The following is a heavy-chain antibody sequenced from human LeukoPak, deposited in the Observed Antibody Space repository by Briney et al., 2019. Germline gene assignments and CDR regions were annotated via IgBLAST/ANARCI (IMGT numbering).Heavy chain of an antibody. D-gene: IGHD6-13*01. CDR3: ARGPIAAAGDFDY. Sequence: ASVTVSCKASGYTFTSYDINWVRQATGQGLEWMGWMNPNSGNTGYAQKFQGRVTMTRNTSISTAYMELSSLRSEDTAVYYCARGPIAAAGDFDYWGQGTLVTVSS. J-gene: IGHJ4*02. CDR1: GYTFTSYD. CDR2: MNPNSGNT. V-gene: IGHV1-8*01.